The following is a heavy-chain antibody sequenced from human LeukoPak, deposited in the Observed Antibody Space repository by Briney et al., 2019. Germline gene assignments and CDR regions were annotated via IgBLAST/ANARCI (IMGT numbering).Heavy chain of an antibody. V-gene: IGHV1-18*01. Sequence: GASVKVSCKASGYTFTSYGISWVRQAPGQGLEWMGWISAYNGNTNYAQKLQGRVTMTTDTSTSTAYMELKSLRSDDTAVYYCARSGVATTGVGARSPLGDYWGQGTLVTVSS. J-gene: IGHJ4*02. CDR1: GYTFTSYG. CDR2: ISAYNGNT. D-gene: IGHD1-26*01. CDR3: ARSGVATTGVGARSPLGDY.